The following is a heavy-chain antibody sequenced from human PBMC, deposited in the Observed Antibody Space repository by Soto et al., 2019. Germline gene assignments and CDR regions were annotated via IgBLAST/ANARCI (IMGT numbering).Heavy chain of an antibody. Sequence: SETLSLTCTVSGVSISSGGYYWSWIRQHPGKGLEWIGNIYYSGRTYYNPSLKSRVILSVDTSKNHFSLTLRSVTAADSAMYYCARGSVDTVDSSGFYEYWGQGTPVTVSS. CDR3: ARGSVDTVDSSGFYEY. V-gene: IGHV4-31*03. D-gene: IGHD3-22*01. J-gene: IGHJ4*02. CDR1: GVSISSGGYY. CDR2: IYYSGRT.